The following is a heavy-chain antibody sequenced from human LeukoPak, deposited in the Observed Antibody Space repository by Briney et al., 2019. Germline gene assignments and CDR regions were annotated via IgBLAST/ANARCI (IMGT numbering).Heavy chain of an antibody. V-gene: IGHV4-39*01. Sequence: AETLSLTCTVSGGSISSSSYYWGWIRQPPGKGLEWIGCIYYNGNTYDNPALKSRVTISIATSKKQFSLRLSAVTAADTAMYYCARHWKADTSTDYWGRGTLVTVSS. CDR2: IYYNGNT. CDR3: ARHWKADTSTDY. CDR1: GGSISSSSYY. D-gene: IGHD5-18*01. J-gene: IGHJ4*02.